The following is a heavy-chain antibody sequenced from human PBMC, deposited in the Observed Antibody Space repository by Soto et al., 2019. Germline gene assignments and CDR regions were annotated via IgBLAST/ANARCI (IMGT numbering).Heavy chain of an antibody. Sequence: ASVKVSCKASGYTFTSYGISWVRQAPGQGLEWMGWISAYNGNTNYAQKLQGRVTMTTDTSTSTAYMELRSLRSDDTAVYYCARVEVTIFGVVGPNWFDPWGQGTLVTVSS. CDR1: GYTFTSYG. D-gene: IGHD3-3*01. J-gene: IGHJ5*02. V-gene: IGHV1-18*01. CDR3: ARVEVTIFGVVGPNWFDP. CDR2: ISAYNGNT.